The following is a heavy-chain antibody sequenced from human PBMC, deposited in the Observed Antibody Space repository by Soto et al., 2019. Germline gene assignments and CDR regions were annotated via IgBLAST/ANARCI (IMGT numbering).Heavy chain of an antibody. Sequence: QVQLQESGPGLVKPSGTLSLTCAVSGGSISTSNWWAWVRQSPGKGLEGLGEVYHSGDTNYNPSLKSRVTVSVDYPKNQFPLKLTSVTAADTAVYFCARSRYFDWLPLDSGGQGTLVTVSS. J-gene: IGHJ4*02. CDR3: ARSRYFDWLPLDS. V-gene: IGHV4-4*02. CDR2: VYHSGDT. D-gene: IGHD3-9*01. CDR1: GGSISTSNW.